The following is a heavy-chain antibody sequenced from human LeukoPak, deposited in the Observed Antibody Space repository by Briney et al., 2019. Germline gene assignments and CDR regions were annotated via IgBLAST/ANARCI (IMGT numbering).Heavy chain of an antibody. Sequence: GGSLRLSCAASGFTFSSYEMSWVRQAPGKGLEWVSYISNSGSTIYYADSVKSRFTISRDNAKNSLYLQMNSLRAEDTAVYYCERDWRYNCNFDSGKSFDYWGQGTLVTVSS. CDR3: ERDWRYNCNFDSGKSFDY. J-gene: IGHJ4*02. D-gene: IGHD1-20*01. V-gene: IGHV3-48*03. CDR1: GFTFSSYE. CDR2: ISNSGSTI.